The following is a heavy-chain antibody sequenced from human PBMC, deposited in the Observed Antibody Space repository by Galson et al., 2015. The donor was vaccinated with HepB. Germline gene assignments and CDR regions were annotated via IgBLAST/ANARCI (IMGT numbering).Heavy chain of an antibody. Sequence: ALRLSCAASGFTFSTYSMSWVRQAPGKGLEWVSYISSSSSSIYYADSVKGRFTISRDNAKNSLYLQMNSLRAEETAVYYCAKDSYSSWSGFEYWGQGTLVTVSS. D-gene: IGHD3-3*01. CDR2: ISSSSSSI. V-gene: IGHV3-48*01. J-gene: IGHJ4*02. CDR1: GFTFSTYS. CDR3: AKDSYSSWSGFEY.